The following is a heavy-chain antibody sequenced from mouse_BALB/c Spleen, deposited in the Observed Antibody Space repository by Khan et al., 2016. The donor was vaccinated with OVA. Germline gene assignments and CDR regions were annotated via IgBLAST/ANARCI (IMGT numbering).Heavy chain of an antibody. J-gene: IGHJ3*01. CDR3: ARGYDFFAS. CDR2: VNPNTDNI. CDR1: GYSFTLYY. D-gene: IGHD2-14*01. V-gene: IGHV1-26*01. Sequence: VQLQQSGPDPVKPGASVKISCKASGYSFTLYYMSWVKQSHGKSLEWIGRVNPNTDNINYNQEFKGKAILTVDKSSNTAYMKLRSLTSEVSAVYFCARGYDFFASGGQGTLVTVSA.